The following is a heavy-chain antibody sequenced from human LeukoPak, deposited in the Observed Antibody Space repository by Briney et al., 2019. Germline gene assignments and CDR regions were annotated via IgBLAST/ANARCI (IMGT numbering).Heavy chain of an antibody. CDR1: GFTFSSFS. CDR2: ISSSSSYI. V-gene: IGHV3-21*04. D-gene: IGHD6-19*01. J-gene: IGHJ4*02. CDR3: AKDARGLGYYFDY. Sequence: GGSWSLPGAAFGFTFSSFSMNWAGKAQGKGLKWVSSISSSSSYIYYADSVKGRFTISRDNSKNTVYLQMNSLRAEDTAVYYCAKDARGLGYYFDYWGQGTLVTVSS.